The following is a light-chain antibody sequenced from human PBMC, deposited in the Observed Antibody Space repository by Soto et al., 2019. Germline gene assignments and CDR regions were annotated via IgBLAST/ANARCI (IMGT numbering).Light chain of an antibody. CDR2: SDY. Sequence: QPVLTQPPSASGTPGQRVTISCSGSTSNIGSRTVNCYQQLPGTAPKLLIASDYQRPSGVPDRFSASSSGTSDSLAISGLESEDEAEDYCAACDDGRHGHVVFGGGTQLTVL. J-gene: IGLJ2*01. CDR1: TSNIGSRT. V-gene: IGLV1-44*01. CDR3: AACDDGRHGHVV.